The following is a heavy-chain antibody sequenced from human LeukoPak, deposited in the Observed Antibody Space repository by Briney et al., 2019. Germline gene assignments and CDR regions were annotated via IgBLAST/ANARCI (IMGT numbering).Heavy chain of an antibody. D-gene: IGHD3-9*01. Sequence: GGSLRLSCTTSGFTFGDCAMIWFRQAPGKGLEWVSFIRSKNYGGATNYAASVRGRFTISRDNSKNTLYLQMNSLRAEDTAVYYCARAGRGLRYFDWLTHDYWGQGTRVTVSS. CDR2: IRSKNYGGAT. CDR1: GFTFGDCA. J-gene: IGHJ4*02. CDR3: ARAGRGLRYFDWLTHDY. V-gene: IGHV3-49*03.